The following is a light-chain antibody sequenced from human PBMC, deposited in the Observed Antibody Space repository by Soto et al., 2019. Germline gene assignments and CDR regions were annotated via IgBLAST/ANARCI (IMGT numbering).Light chain of an antibody. V-gene: IGKV1-12*01. CDR3: QHADSFPLIT. CDR2: AAS. CDR1: EDISTW. J-gene: IGKJ5*01. Sequence: DIQMTHSPSSVSSSVVYRVTITCRXSEDISTWLAWYQQKPGKAPKLLIYAASSLQSGVPSRFSGSGSGTDFTLTISSLQPEDFATYYCQHADSFPLITFGQGTRLEI.